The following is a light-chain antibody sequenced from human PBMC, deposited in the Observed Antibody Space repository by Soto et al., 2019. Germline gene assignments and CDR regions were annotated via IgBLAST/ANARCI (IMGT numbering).Light chain of an antibody. CDR3: QQRRNCPRT. Sequence: EIVLTQSPATLSSSVGDRVTLSCRASQSVRSYLGWYQQRPGQAPRLLIYDASTWATGVPASFSGSGFGTEFTLTISGLQPEDSAVYYCQQRRNCPRTFGQGTNVEIK. J-gene: IGKJ2*01. V-gene: IGKV3-11*01. CDR2: DAS. CDR1: QSVRSY.